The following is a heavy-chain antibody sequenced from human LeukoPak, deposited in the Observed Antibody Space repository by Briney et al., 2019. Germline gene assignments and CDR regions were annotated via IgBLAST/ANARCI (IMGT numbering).Heavy chain of an antibody. CDR2: IYYSGNT. V-gene: IGHV4-31*03. CDR1: GGPIRGDGYY. D-gene: IGHD3-3*01. CDR3: ARVMFGVVIKPFYYYYYMDV. J-gene: IGHJ6*03. Sequence: SQTLSLTCTVSGGPIRGDGYYWSWIRQRPGKGLEWIGAIYYSGNTYASPSLKSRLGILVDTSKNQFSLRLNSVTAADTAVYFCARVMFGVVIKPFYYYYYMDVWGKGTTVTVSS.